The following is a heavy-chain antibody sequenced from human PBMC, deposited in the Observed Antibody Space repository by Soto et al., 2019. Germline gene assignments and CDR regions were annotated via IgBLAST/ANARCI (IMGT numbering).Heavy chain of an antibody. V-gene: IGHV4-31*03. Sequence: PSETLSLTCTVSGGSISSGGYYWSWIRQHPGKGLEWIGYIYYSGSTYYNPSLKSRVTISVDTSKNQFSLKLSSVTAADTAVYYCALNIYDSSGMETDYWGQGTLVTVSS. J-gene: IGHJ4*02. D-gene: IGHD3-22*01. CDR3: ALNIYDSSGMETDY. CDR1: GGSISSGGYY. CDR2: IYYSGST.